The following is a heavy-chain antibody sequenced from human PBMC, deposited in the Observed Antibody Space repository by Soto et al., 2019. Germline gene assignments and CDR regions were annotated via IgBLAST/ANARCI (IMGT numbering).Heavy chain of an antibody. J-gene: IGHJ6*02. D-gene: IGHD2-2*01. Sequence: ASVKVSCKWSGYTLTSFYLHWVRQAPGQGPEWMGIINPSGGITNDAQKFQDRVTMTSDTSTSTVYMELSSLRSEDTAVYYCARGISTTRYYYYYGMDVWGQGTTVTVSS. CDR2: INPSGGIT. CDR3: ARGISTTRYYYYYGMDV. V-gene: IGHV1-46*01. CDR1: GYTLTSFY.